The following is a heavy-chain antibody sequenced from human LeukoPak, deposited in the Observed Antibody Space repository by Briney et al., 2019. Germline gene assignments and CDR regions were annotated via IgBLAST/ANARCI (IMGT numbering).Heavy chain of an antibody. CDR2: IYYSGTT. D-gene: IGHD2-15*01. Sequence: PSETLSLTCTVSGGSISSSSYYWGWIRQPPGKGLEWIGTIYYSGTTYYNPSLKSRVTISMDTSKNQFSLKLSSVTAADTAVYYCARNFPGVGCSGGSCYDYWGQGTLVTVSS. V-gene: IGHV4-39*07. CDR1: GGSISSSSYY. CDR3: ARNFPGVGCSGGSCYDY. J-gene: IGHJ4*02.